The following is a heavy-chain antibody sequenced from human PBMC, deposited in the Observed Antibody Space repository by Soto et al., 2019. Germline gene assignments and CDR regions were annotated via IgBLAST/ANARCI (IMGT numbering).Heavy chain of an antibody. V-gene: IGHV3-30-3*01. D-gene: IGHD4-17*01. Sequence: QVQLVESGGGVVQPGRSLRLSCAASGFTFSSYAMHWVRQAPGKGLEWVAVISYDGSNKYYADSVKGRFTISRDNSKNTLYLQMNSLRAEDTAVYYCARERRNDYGDYGLDLAGPDFDYWGQGTLVTVSS. J-gene: IGHJ4*02. CDR3: ARERRNDYGDYGLDLAGPDFDY. CDR1: GFTFSSYA. CDR2: ISYDGSNK.